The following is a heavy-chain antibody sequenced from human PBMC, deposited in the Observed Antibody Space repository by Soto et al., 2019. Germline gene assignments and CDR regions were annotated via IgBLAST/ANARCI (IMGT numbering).Heavy chain of an antibody. CDR3: AKQRSSGWYNSCYYGMDV. J-gene: IGHJ6*02. V-gene: IGHV3-23*01. CDR1: GFTFYSYA. CDR2: IGGSGDST. Sequence: EVQLLESGGGLVQPGGSLRLSCVTSGFTFYSYAMNCVRQAPGKGLEWVSAIGGSGDSTYYSDSVRGRFTISRDNPKNTLYLQMNNLRAEDTAVYFCAKQRSSGWYNSCYYGMDVWGQGTTVTVSS. D-gene: IGHD6-19*01.